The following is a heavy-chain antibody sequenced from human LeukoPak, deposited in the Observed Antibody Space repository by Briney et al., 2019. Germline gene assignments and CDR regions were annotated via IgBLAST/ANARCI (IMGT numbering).Heavy chain of an antibody. Sequence: GGSLRLSCAASGFTFSSYSMNWVRQAPGKGLEWVSSISSSSYIYYADSVKGRFTISRDNAKNSLYLQMNSLRAEDTAVYYCARDHRPGYYDFWSGDLYYFDYWGQGTLVTVSS. J-gene: IGHJ4*02. V-gene: IGHV3-21*01. CDR2: ISSSSYI. D-gene: IGHD3-3*01. CDR1: GFTFSSYS. CDR3: ARDHRPGYYDFWSGDLYYFDY.